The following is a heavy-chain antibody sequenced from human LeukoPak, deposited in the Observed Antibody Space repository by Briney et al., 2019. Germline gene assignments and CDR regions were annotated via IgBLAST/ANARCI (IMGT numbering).Heavy chain of an antibody. J-gene: IGHJ4*02. CDR1: GITFSSYS. CDR3: AKDYYDPYYFDY. V-gene: IGHV3-48*04. Sequence: GGSLRLSCVASGITFSSYSMNWVRQAPGKGLEWVSYISSFSGTINYADSVKGRFTISRDNAKNSLYLQMNSLRAEDTAIYYCAKDYYDPYYFDYWGQGTLVTVSS. CDR2: ISSFSGTI. D-gene: IGHD3-3*01.